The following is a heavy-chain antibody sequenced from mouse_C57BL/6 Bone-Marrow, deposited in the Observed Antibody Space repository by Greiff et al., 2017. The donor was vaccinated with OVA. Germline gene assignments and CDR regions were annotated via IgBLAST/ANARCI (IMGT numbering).Heavy chain of an antibody. CDR2: ISSGGSYT. CDR3: ARPYGNLAWFAY. D-gene: IGHD2-1*01. V-gene: IGHV5-6*01. CDR1: GFTFSSYG. Sequence: EVQLQESGGDLVKPGGSLKLSCAASGFTFSSYGMSWVRQTPDKRLEWVATISSGGSYTYYPDSVKGRFTISRDNAKHTLYLQMSSLKSEDTAMYYCARPYGNLAWFAYWGQGTLVTVSA. J-gene: IGHJ3*01.